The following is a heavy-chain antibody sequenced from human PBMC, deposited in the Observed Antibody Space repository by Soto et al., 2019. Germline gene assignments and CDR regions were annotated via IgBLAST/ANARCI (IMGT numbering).Heavy chain of an antibody. CDR3: ARAVSPGSSSMYLDAFDI. Sequence: EVQLVESGGTLVQPGGSLRLSCEGSGFAFGSYWMTWVRQAPGKGLEWVANIRGDGSKKSYLDSVSGRFTIFRDNAENSLYLQMNSLRDEDTALYYCARAVSPGSSSMYLDAFDIWGQGTMVTVSS. CDR1: GFAFGSYW. CDR2: IRGDGSKK. J-gene: IGHJ3*02. D-gene: IGHD6-13*01. V-gene: IGHV3-7*05.